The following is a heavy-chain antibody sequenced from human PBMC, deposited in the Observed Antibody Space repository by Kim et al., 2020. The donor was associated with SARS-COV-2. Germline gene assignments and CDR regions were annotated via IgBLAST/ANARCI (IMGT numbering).Heavy chain of an antibody. Sequence: SVKGGFTISRDNSKNTLYLQMNSLGAEDTAVFYCAKVSGGFGGNLGSGYWGQGTLVTVSS. D-gene: IGHD2-15*01. J-gene: IGHJ4*02. CDR3: AKVSGGFGGNLGSGY. V-gene: IGHV3-23*01.